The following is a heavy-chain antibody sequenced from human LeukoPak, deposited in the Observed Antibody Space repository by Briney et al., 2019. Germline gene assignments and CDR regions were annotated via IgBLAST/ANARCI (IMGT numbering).Heavy chain of an antibody. CDR1: GFTFNNYW. V-gene: IGHV3-7*04. D-gene: IGHD2-2*03. CDR2: VKQDGSEG. CDR3: ARDGYGWESLDY. Sequence: GGFLRLSCAASGFTFNNYWMSWVRQAPGKGLEWVANVKQDGSEGSYGDSVRGRFTISRDNAKKSLYLQMNSLRVEDTAVYYCARDGYGWESLDYWGQGALVTVSS. J-gene: IGHJ4*02.